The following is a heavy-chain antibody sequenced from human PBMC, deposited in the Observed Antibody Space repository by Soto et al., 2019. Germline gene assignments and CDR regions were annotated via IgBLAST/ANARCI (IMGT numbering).Heavy chain of an antibody. CDR1: GGTFSSYS. J-gene: IGHJ5*02. V-gene: IGHV1-69*05. CDR3: ARGGTLKPFDT. D-gene: IGHD3-16*01. CDR2: ITPLYGTK. Sequence: QVQLVQSGPEVKEPGSSVKVSCKTSGGTFSSYSLNWVRQAPGQRREWMGVITPLYGTKNYAQRFRGRVTSAPDESTSTVFMELTRATSDDTAVYCCARGGTLKPFDTCGQGTLVTVSS.